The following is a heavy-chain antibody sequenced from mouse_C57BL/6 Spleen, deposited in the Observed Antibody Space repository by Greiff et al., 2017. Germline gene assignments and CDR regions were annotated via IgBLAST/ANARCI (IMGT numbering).Heavy chain of an antibody. V-gene: IGHV1-80*01. D-gene: IGHD2-13*01. J-gene: IGHJ3*01. CDR2: IYPGDGDS. Sequence: VQRVESGAELVKPGASVKISCKASGYAFSSYWMNWVKERPGKGLEWIGQIYPGDGDSNYNGKFKGTATLTADKSSSTAFMQLSSLTFEDSGVYFCARLTPWFAYWGQGTLVTVSA. CDR1: GYAFSSYW. CDR3: ARLTPWFAY.